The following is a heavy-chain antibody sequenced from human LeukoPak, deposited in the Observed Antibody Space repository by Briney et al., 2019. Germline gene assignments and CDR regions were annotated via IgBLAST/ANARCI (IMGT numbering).Heavy chain of an antibody. CDR3: TRGPYNNYVNLDY. CDR1: EFTFSDYA. CDR2: IRSKAFGGTT. V-gene: IGHV3-49*04. J-gene: IGHJ4*02. D-gene: IGHD4-11*01. Sequence: GGSLRLSCTAFEFTFSDYAMTWVRQARGKGLEWLGFIRSKAFGGTTEYAASVKARFTISRDDSKSIAYLQMISLKTDDTAVYYCTRGPYNNYVNLDYWGQGTLVTVSS.